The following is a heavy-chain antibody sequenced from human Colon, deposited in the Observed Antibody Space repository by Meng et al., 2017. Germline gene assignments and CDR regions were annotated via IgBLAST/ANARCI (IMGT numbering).Heavy chain of an antibody. CDR2: ISNNGATT. J-gene: IGHJ3*02. V-gene: IGHV3-23*01. CDR1: GFTSSSFA. CDR3: AKDPDTSAFDI. Sequence: GGSLRLSCAASGFTSSSFAMSWVRQAPGKGLEWVSTISNNGATTYYADSVKGRFTISRDNSKNTLYLQMSSLRVDDTAVYYCAKDPDTSAFDIWGQGTMVTVSS. D-gene: IGHD1-26*01.